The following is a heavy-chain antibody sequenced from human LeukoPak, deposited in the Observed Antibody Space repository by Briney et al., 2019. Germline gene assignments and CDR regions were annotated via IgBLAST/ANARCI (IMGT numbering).Heavy chain of an antibody. CDR1: GFTFSSYW. Sequence: GGSLNLSCAASGFTFSSYWMSWVRRAPGKGLEWVANIKKDGSEKYYVDSVKGRFTISRDNAKNSLYLQMNSLIAEDTAVYYCARNTYYYDSSGYWAYDYWGQGTLVTVSS. J-gene: IGHJ4*02. D-gene: IGHD3-22*01. CDR2: IKKDGSEK. V-gene: IGHV3-7*01. CDR3: ARNTYYYDSSGYWAYDY.